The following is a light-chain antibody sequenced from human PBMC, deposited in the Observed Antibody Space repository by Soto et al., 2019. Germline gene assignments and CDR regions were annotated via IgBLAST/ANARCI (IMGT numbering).Light chain of an antibody. CDR3: SSYTSSSTYV. CDR2: EVS. Sequence: QSALTQPACVSGSRGQSIPMSCTGTISDVGGYNYVSWYQQHPGKAPKLMIYEVSNRPSGVSNRFSGSKSGNTASLTISGLQAEDEADYYCSSYTSSSTYVFGTGTKVTVL. CDR1: ISDVGGYNY. J-gene: IGLJ1*01. V-gene: IGLV2-14*01.